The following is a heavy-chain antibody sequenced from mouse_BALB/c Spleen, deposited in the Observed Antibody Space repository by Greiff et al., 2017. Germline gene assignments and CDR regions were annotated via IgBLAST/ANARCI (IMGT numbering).Heavy chain of an antibody. V-gene: IGHV1-87*01. CDR1: GYTFTSYW. D-gene: IGHD2-1*01. J-gene: IGHJ4*01. Sequence: VQGVESGAELARPGASVKLSCKASGYTFTSYWMQWVKQRPGQGLEWIGAIYPGDGDTRYTQKFKGKATLTADKSSSTAYMQLSSLASEDSAVYYCASGNVYWGQGTSVTVSS. CDR3: ASGNVY. CDR2: IYPGDGDT.